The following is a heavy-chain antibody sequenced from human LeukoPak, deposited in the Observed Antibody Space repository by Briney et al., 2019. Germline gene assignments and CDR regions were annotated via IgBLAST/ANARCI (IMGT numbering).Heavy chain of an antibody. D-gene: IGHD3-10*01. Sequence: PGGSLRLSCAASGFTFSSYGMHWVRQAPGKGLEWVAVIWYDGSNKYYADSVKGRFTISRDNSKNTLYLQMNSLRAEDTAVYYCARMPNVLLWFGELTPYSYYYYGMGVWGQGTTVTVSS. CDR2: IWYDGSNK. CDR3: ARMPNVLLWFGELTPYSYYYYGMGV. CDR1: GFTFSSYG. V-gene: IGHV3-33*01. J-gene: IGHJ6*02.